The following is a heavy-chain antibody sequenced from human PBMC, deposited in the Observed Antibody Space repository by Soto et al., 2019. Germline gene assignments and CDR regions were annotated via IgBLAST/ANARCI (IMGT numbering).Heavy chain of an antibody. D-gene: IGHD3-16*01. V-gene: IGHV3-48*01. CDR1: GFILSDCA. J-gene: IGHJ6*03. Sequence: EVQLVESGGGLVQPGGSLRLSCATSGFILSDCAMNWVRQAPGKGLEWVSYISSSRSVIDYADSVKGRFTVSRYNARNLLYPHMNRLRAEDMAVYDCSRDLSWGSNSYYYMYVWGKGNTFTVSS. CDR2: ISSSRSVI. CDR3: SRDLSWGSNSYYYMYV.